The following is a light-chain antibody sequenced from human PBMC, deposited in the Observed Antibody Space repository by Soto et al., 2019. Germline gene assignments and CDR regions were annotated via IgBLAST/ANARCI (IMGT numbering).Light chain of an antibody. Sequence: EIVLTQAPGTPSLSPGERPTLSCRASLSVRSSYLAWYQQRPGXPPXXLMDGATRATGIPDRFSGSGSGTDFTLTISSLEPEDCAVYDGQQYGSSPITFGQGTRLEIK. CDR1: LSVRSSY. CDR3: QQYGSSPIT. V-gene: IGKV3-20*01. J-gene: IGKJ5*01. CDR2: GA.